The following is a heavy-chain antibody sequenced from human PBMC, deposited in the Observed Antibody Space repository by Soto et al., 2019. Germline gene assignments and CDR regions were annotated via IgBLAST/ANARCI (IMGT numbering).Heavy chain of an antibody. CDR3: ARDFGSGWYGSAFDI. CDR1: GFTFSSYW. J-gene: IGHJ3*02. D-gene: IGHD6-19*01. Sequence: GGSLRLSCAASGFTFSSYWISWVRQAPGKGLEWVANIKQDGSEKYHVDSVKGRFTISRDNAKNSLYLQMNSLRAEDTAVYYCARDFGSGWYGSAFDIWGQGTMVTVSS. V-gene: IGHV3-7*01. CDR2: IKQDGSEK.